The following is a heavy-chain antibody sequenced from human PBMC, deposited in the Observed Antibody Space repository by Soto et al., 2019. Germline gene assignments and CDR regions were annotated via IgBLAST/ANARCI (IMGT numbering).Heavy chain of an antibody. J-gene: IGHJ6*02. CDR2: ISGIDGST. CDR3: TKGGYDLIYYFGMDV. CDR1: GFTFGTYA. V-gene: IGHV3-23*01. D-gene: IGHD5-12*01. Sequence: EVRLLESGGNLVQPGGSLRLSCAASGFTFGTYALSWVRQAPGKGLEWVSAISGIDGSTYYADSVEGRFTISRDNSKNTLHLQMNSLTVADTALYYCTKGGYDLIYYFGMDVWGQGTTVTVSS.